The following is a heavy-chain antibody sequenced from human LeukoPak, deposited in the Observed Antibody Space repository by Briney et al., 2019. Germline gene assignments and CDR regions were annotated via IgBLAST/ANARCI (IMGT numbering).Heavy chain of an antibody. V-gene: IGHV4-59*01. J-gene: IGHJ4*02. CDR1: GGSISSYY. CDR2: TYYSGST. D-gene: IGHD3-22*01. Sequence: PSETLSLTCTVSGGSISSYYWSWIRQPPGKGLEWIGYTYYSGSTNYNPSLKSRVTISVDTSKNQFSLKLSSVTAADTAVYYCARESTDGYYYDGLYYFDYWGQGTLVTVSS. CDR3: ARESTDGYYYDGLYYFDY.